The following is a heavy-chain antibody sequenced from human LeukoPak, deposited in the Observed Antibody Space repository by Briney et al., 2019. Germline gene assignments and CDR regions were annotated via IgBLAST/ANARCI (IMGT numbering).Heavy chain of an antibody. CDR2: ISSSGNTI. V-gene: IGHV3-48*03. D-gene: IGHD5-24*01. CDR3: ARHMATGYWYFDL. Sequence: GGSLRLSCAASGFTFSSYEMMWVRQAPGKGPEWVSYISSSGNTIYYADSVKGRFTISRDNAKNALYLQMNNLRAEDTAVYYCARHMATGYWYFDLWGRGTLVTVSS. CDR1: GFTFSSYE. J-gene: IGHJ2*01.